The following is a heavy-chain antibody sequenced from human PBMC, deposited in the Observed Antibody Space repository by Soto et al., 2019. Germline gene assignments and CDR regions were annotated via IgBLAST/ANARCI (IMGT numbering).Heavy chain of an antibody. J-gene: IGHJ4*02. Sequence: ASVKVSCKASGYTFTGYYMHWVRQAPGQGLEWMGWINPNSGGTNYAQKFQGRFTISRDNAKNSLYLQMNSLRAEDTALYRRAGGFFGDLLYDFWGQGTLVTVSS. V-gene: IGHV1-2*02. CDR2: INPNSGGT. D-gene: IGHD3-10*01. CDR1: GYTFTGYY. CDR3: AGGFFGDLLYDF.